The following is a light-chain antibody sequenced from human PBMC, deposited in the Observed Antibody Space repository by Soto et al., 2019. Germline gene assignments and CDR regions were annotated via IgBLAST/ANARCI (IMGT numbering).Light chain of an antibody. V-gene: IGKV3-15*01. J-gene: IGKJ1*01. CDR2: GAS. Sequence: EIGLKQSPATVSLSTGERATLSCRASQSVSSNLAWYQQKPGQAPRLLIYGASTRATGIPARFSGSGSGTEFTLTISSLQSEDFAVYYCQQYNNWPRTFGQGTKVDTK. CDR3: QQYNNWPRT. CDR1: QSVSSN.